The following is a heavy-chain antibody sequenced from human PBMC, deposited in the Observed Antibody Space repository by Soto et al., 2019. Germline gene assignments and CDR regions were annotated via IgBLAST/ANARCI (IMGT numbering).Heavy chain of an antibody. Sequence: LRLSCTFSGFTSYDYALTWVRQAPGKGLEWVAFATSQAFGGTTDYAASVKGRFTISRDDSTTVAYLQMNSLQTEDTAIYYCTRDGDFYGMDVWGQGTTVTSP. CDR1: GFTSYDYA. CDR3: TRDGDFYGMDV. J-gene: IGHJ6*02. CDR2: ATSQAFGGTT. D-gene: IGHD3-3*01. V-gene: IGHV3-49*04.